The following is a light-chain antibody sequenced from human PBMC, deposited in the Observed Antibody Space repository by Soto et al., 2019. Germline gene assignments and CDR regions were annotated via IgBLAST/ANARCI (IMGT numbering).Light chain of an antibody. CDR3: QQYNNWPAIT. Sequence: EIVTTQSPDTLSVSPGERATLSCRASQSVSSNLAWYQQKPGQAPRLLIYGASTRATGIPARFSGSGSGTEFTLTISSLQSEDFAVYYCQQYNNWPAITFGQGTRLEI. CDR2: GAS. CDR1: QSVSSN. V-gene: IGKV3-15*01. J-gene: IGKJ5*01.